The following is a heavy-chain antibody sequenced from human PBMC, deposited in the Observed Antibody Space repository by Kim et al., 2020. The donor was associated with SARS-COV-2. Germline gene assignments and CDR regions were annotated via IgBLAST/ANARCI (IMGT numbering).Heavy chain of an antibody. CDR1: GYSFTSYW. CDR2: IDPSDSYT. V-gene: IGHV5-10-1*01. CDR3: ARLGMIGGSGSLFNHYYGMDV. J-gene: IGHJ6*02. D-gene: IGHD3-22*01. Sequence: GESLKISCKGSGYSFTSYWITWVRQMPGKGLEWMGRIDPSDSYTNYSPSLQGHVTISADKSISTAYMQWSRLKASDTAMYYCARLGMIGGSGSLFNHYYGMDVSRQGTAVTVSS.